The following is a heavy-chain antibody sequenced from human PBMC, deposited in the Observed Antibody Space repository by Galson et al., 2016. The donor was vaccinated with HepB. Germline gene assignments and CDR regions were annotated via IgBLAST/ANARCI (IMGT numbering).Heavy chain of an antibody. CDR1: GYTYTGYY. D-gene: IGHD6-19*01. V-gene: IGHV1-46*01. CDR3: ARVRGWVVD. Sequence: SVKVSCKASGYTYTGYYIHWVRQAPGQGLEWMGLINPSGGSTSYTQKFQGRVTMTRDTATSTGYMELSSLRSEDTAVYYCARVRGWVVDWGQGTLVTVSS. CDR2: INPSGGST. J-gene: IGHJ4*02.